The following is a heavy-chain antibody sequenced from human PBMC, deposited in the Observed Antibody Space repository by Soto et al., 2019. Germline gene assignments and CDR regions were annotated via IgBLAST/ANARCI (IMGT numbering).Heavy chain of an antibody. Sequence: QVQLVQSGTEVKKPGSSVKASCKASGGSVSSYGISWVRQAPGQGLEWVGTLNPISGKTDYAQKFQGRFTITADESTNTVYKELRSLRSEDTAVYYCARDGEAYCSIVTCHVGPFGYYYYGMDVRGQGTTVSISS. CDR2: LNPISGKT. CDR3: ARDGEAYCSIVTCHVGPFGYYYYGMDV. J-gene: IGHJ6*02. V-gene: IGHV1-69*18. CDR1: GGSVSSYG. D-gene: IGHD2-2*01.